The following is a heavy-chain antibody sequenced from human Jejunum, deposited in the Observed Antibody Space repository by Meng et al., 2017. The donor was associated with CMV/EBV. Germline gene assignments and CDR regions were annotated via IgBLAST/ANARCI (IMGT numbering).Heavy chain of an antibody. D-gene: IGHD3-10*01. CDR1: SIRTYW. V-gene: IGHV4-59*01. CDR2: IHHSGTT. Sequence: SIRTYWWSWIRQSPGKGLEWIGYIHHSGTTNHNPSLRSRVIMSVDTSNNQFSLKLTSVTAADTAVYYCARDSYHYGSSTYNWFDPWGQGILVT. CDR3: ARDSYHYGSSTYNWFDP. J-gene: IGHJ5*02.